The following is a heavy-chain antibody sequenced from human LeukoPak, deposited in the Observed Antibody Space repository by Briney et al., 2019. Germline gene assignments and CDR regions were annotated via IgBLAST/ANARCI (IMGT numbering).Heavy chain of an antibody. J-gene: IGHJ4*02. CDR1: GYIFTGYY. V-gene: IGHV1-2*02. D-gene: IGHD6-6*01. Sequence: ASVTVSCKASGYIFTGYYIHWVRQAPGQGLEWMGWIYPSSGGTNYAQKFQGRVTMTRDTSISTAYMELASLRSDDTAVYYCARDFFGFRSSYGGDFDYWAREPWSPSPQ. CDR3: ARDFFGFRSSYGGDFDY. CDR2: IYPSSGGT.